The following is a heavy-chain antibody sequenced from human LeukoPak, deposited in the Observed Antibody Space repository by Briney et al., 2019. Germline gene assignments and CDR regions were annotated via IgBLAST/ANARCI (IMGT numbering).Heavy chain of an antibody. Sequence: ASVKVSCKASGYTFTGYYMHWVRQAPGQGLEWMGWINPNSGGTNYAQKFQGWVTMTRDTSISTAYMELRSLRSDDTAVYYCAREPGIAAAGRDAFDIWGQGTMVTVSS. J-gene: IGHJ3*02. CDR2: INPNSGGT. CDR3: AREPGIAAAGRDAFDI. V-gene: IGHV1-2*04. D-gene: IGHD6-13*01. CDR1: GYTFTGYY.